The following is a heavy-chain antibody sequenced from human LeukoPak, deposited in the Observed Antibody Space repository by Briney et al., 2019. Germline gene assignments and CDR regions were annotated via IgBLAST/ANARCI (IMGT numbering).Heavy chain of an antibody. V-gene: IGHV3-30*02. J-gene: IGHJ4*02. D-gene: IGHD1-26*01. CDR1: GFTFSSYG. CDR2: IRYDGSNK. Sequence: PGRSLRLSCAASGFTFSSYGMHWVRQTPGKGLEWVAFIRYDGSNKYYADSVKGRFTISRDNSKNTLYLQMNSLRAEDTAVYYCAKDSDRTLDYWGQGTLVTVSS. CDR3: AKDSDRTLDY.